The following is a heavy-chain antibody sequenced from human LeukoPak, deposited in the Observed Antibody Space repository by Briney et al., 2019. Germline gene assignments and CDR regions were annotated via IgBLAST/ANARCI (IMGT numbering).Heavy chain of an antibody. CDR2: IYYSGST. D-gene: IGHD6-19*01. V-gene: IGHV4-39*07. CDR3: ARLGTWLGLGFDI. CDR1: GGSISSSSYY. Sequence: SETLSLTCTVSGGSISSSSYYWGWIRQPPGKGLEWIGSIYYSGSTYYNPSLKSRVTISVDTSKNQFSLKLSSVTAADTAVYYCARLGTWLGLGFDIWGQGTMVTVSS. J-gene: IGHJ3*02.